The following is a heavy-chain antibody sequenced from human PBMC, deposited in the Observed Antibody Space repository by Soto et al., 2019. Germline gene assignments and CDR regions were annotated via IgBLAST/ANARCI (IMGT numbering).Heavy chain of an antibody. CDR3: PSDGTTGPNDAVY. J-gene: IGHJ4*02. CDR2: VSNDENLT. V-gene: IGHV3-30*04. D-gene: IGHD1-1*01. CDR1: GFTFSQFS. Sequence: GGSLRLSCVASGFTFSQFSMHWVRQAPGKGLEWVAVVSNDENLTYYVDSMKGRFTISRDNSKNTLYLQMNSLRPEDTAIYHCPSDGTTGPNDAVYWGKGPLVTVSS.